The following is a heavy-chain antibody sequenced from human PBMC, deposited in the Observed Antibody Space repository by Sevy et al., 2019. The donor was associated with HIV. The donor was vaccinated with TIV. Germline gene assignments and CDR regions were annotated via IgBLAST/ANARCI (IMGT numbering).Heavy chain of an antibody. D-gene: IGHD6-6*01. CDR3: ARDSSPFYSSSSNNYYYGMDV. J-gene: IGHJ6*02. CDR2: ISSSSSYI. CDR1: GFTFSSYS. Sequence: GGSLRLSCAASGFTFSSYSMNWVRQAPGKGLEWVSSISSSSSYIYYADSVKGRFTISRDNAKNSLYLQMNSLRAEDTAVYHCARDSSPFYSSSSNNYYYGMDVWGQGTTVTVSS. V-gene: IGHV3-21*01.